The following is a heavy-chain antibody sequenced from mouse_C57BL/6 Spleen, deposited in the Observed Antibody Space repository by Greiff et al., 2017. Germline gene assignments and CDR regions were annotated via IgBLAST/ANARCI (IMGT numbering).Heavy chain of an antibody. CDR2: IYPGDGDT. Sequence: QVQLQPSGAELVKPGASVKISCKASGYAFSSSWMNWVKQRPGKGLEWIGQIYPGDGDTNYNGKFKGKATLTADKSSSTAYMQLSSLTSEDSAVYFCARAITTVVATYWYFDVWGTGTTVTVSS. CDR3: ARAITTVVATYWYFDV. V-gene: IGHV1-80*01. D-gene: IGHD1-1*01. CDR1: GYAFSSSW. J-gene: IGHJ1*03.